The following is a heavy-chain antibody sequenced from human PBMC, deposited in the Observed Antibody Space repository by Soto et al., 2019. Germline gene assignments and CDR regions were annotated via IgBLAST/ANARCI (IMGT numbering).Heavy chain of an antibody. CDR2: IYYSGST. J-gene: IGHJ5*02. CDR1: GGSISSYY. V-gene: IGHV4-59*01. CDR3: ARDLYDFRSGFSFDP. Sequence: SETLSLTCTVSGGSISSYYWSWIRQPPGKGLEWIGYIYYSGSTNYNPSLKSRVTIAVDTSKNQCSLKLSSVTAADTAVYYCARDLYDFRSGFSFDPWGQGTLVTVSS. D-gene: IGHD3-3*01.